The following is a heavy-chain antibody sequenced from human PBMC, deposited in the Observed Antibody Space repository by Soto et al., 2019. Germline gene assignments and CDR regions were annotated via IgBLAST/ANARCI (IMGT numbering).Heavy chain of an antibody. V-gene: IGHV3-21*01. CDR3: ARGQVGASLNAFDI. CDR1: GFTFSSYS. Sequence: PXGSLGLSCVASGFTFSSYSINWVRQAPGKGLEWVSSISAISNDISYADSVKGRFTISRDNAKTSLFLQMNSLRAEDTAVYYCARGQVGASLNAFDIWGQGTMVTVSS. CDR2: ISAISNDI. J-gene: IGHJ3*02. D-gene: IGHD1-26*01.